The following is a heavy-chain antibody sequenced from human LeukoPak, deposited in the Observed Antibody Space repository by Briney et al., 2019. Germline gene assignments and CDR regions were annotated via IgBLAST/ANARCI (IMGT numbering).Heavy chain of an antibody. J-gene: IGHJ3*02. Sequence: SETLSLTCTVSGGSISSYYWSWIRQPPGKGLEWIGYIYYSGSTNYNASLKSGVTISVDTSKNQFSLKLSSVTAADTAVYYCAREEVGTPGAFDIWGQGTMVTVSS. CDR3: AREEVGTPGAFDI. CDR2: IYYSGST. CDR1: GGSISSYY. V-gene: IGHV4-59*01. D-gene: IGHD1-14*01.